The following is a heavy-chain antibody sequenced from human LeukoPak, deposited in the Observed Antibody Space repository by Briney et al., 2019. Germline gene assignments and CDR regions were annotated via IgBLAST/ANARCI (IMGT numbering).Heavy chain of an antibody. J-gene: IGHJ3*02. CDR3: ARGPLVAGTGAAFDI. CDR1: GFTFSGYS. Sequence: GGSLRLSCAASGFTFSGYSMNWVRQAQGKGLEWVSSISSSSSYIYYADSVKGRFTISRDNAKNSLYLQMNSLRAEDTAVYYCARGPLVAGTGAAFDIWGQGTMVTVSS. CDR2: ISSSSSYI. V-gene: IGHV3-21*01. D-gene: IGHD6-19*01.